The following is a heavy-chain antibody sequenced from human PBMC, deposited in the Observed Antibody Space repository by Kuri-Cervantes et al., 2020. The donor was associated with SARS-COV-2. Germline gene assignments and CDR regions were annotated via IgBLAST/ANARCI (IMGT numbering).Heavy chain of an antibody. CDR3: AKPLVGATTRGDDAFDI. V-gene: IGHV3-53*01. CDR1: GFTVSSNY. J-gene: IGHJ3*02. D-gene: IGHD1-26*01. CDR2: IYSGGST. Sequence: GGSLRLSCAASGFTVSSNYMSWVRQAPGKGLEWVSVIYSGGSTYYADSVTGRFTISRDNSKNTLYLQMNSLRAEDTAVYYCAKPLVGATTRGDDAFDIRGQGTMVTVSS.